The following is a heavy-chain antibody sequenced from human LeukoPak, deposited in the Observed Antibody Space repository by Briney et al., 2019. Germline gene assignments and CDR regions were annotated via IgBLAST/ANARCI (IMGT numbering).Heavy chain of an antibody. V-gene: IGHV3-48*04. D-gene: IGHD3-22*01. J-gene: IGHJ3*02. Sequence: PGGSLRLSCAASGFTFSSYAMSWVRQAPGKGLEWVSYISSSSSTIYYADSVKGRFTISRDNAKNSLYLQMNSLRAEDTAVYYCAWTIYYYDSIGWEDKEAFDIWGQGTMVTVSS. CDR2: ISSSSSTI. CDR1: GFTFSSYA. CDR3: AWTIYYYDSIGWEDKEAFDI.